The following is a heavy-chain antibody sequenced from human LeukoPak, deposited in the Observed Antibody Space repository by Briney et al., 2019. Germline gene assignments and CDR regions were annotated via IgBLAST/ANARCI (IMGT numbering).Heavy chain of an antibody. Sequence: PSQTLSLTCAVYGGSFSGYYWSWIRQPPGKGLEWIGEINHSGSTNYNPSLKSRVTISVDTSKNQFSLKLSSVTAADTAVYYCARGDLDYSNPDYWGQGTLVTVSS. J-gene: IGHJ4*02. D-gene: IGHD4-11*01. CDR1: GGSFSGYY. CDR3: ARGDLDYSNPDY. CDR2: INHSGST. V-gene: IGHV4-34*01.